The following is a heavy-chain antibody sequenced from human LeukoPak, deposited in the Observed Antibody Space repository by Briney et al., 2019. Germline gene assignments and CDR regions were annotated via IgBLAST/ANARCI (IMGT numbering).Heavy chain of an antibody. J-gene: IGHJ6*02. CDR3: ARGDPYYDFWSGYPNPYGMDV. D-gene: IGHD3-3*01. Sequence: ASVKVSCKASGYTFTSYYMHWVRQAPGQGLEWMGIINPSGGSTSYAQKFQGRVTMTRNTSISTAYMELSSLRSEDTAVYYCARGDPYYDFWSGYPNPYGMDVWGQGTTVTVSS. CDR2: INPSGGST. CDR1: GYTFTSYY. V-gene: IGHV1-46*01.